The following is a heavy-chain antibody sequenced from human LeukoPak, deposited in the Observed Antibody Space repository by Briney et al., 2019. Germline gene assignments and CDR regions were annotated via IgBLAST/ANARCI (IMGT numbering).Heavy chain of an antibody. V-gene: IGHV3-21*06. CDR2: ISSRSSYI. D-gene: IGHD4-17*01. CDR1: GFDFKMYN. Sequence: GGSLRLSCVASGFDFKMYNMNWVRQAPGKGLEWVSSISSRSSYIHYADSVKGRFTMSRDNAPDFLYLQMNDLRADDTAVYYCARSAGNGDFGDVDYWGHGTLVIVSS. CDR3: ARSAGNGDFGDVDY. J-gene: IGHJ4*01.